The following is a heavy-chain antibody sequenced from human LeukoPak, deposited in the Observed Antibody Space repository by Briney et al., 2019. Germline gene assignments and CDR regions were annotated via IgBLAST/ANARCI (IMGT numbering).Heavy chain of an antibody. Sequence: KPSETLSLTCTVSGDSISSTGCWTWVRQPPGEGLEWIGEVYHSGATNYNPSLKSRVTMSVDKSKNQFSLKVNSVTAADTAVYYCARAVGMIVAGPNPTDAFDIWGQGTMVTVSS. D-gene: IGHD3-22*01. CDR1: GDSISSTGC. J-gene: IGHJ3*02. V-gene: IGHV4-4*02. CDR3: ARAVGMIVAGPNPTDAFDI. CDR2: VYHSGAT.